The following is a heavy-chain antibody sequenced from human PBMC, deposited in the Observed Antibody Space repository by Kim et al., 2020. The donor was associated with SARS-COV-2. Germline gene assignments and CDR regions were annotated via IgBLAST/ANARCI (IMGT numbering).Heavy chain of an antibody. D-gene: IGHD3-22*01. Sequence: SVKVSCKASGGTFSSYAISWVRQAPGQGLEWMGRIIPILGIANYAQKFQGRVTITADKSTSTAYMELSSLRSEDTAVYYCARSTYYDNGDFDYWGQGTLVTVSS. CDR2: IIPILGIA. CDR1: GGTFSSYA. CDR3: ARSTYYDNGDFDY. J-gene: IGHJ4*02. V-gene: IGHV1-69*04.